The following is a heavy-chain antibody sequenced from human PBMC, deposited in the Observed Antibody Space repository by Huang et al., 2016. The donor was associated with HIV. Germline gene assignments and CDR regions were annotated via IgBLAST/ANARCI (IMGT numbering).Heavy chain of an antibody. J-gene: IGHJ3*01. D-gene: IGHD6-19*01. CDR1: GFSLRNPRLG. CDR2: IVSTDEK. V-gene: IGHV2-26*01. Sequence: QVTLKESGPALVRPTETLTLTCNVSGFSLRNPRLGVGWIRQPPGRALEWRSNIVSTDEKFYSTSRKSRLTISKDISKSQVVVSMTNMDPVDTATYFCARVRAVAGRIAFDVWGQGTTVAVSS. CDR3: ARVRAVAGRIAFDV.